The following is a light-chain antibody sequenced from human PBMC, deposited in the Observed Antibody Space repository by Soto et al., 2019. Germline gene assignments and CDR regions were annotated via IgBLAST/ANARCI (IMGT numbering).Light chain of an antibody. CDR2: KTS. Sequence: IQTTQSPSTLSASVGDTVTITCRASESIYSWLAWYKQTPGKAPQLLMYKTSTLQGGVPSRFSGSGSGAEYTLTISSLQPDDFATYYCQEYNTNSRTFGQGTRV. J-gene: IGKJ1*01. CDR1: ESIYSW. CDR3: QEYNTNSRT. V-gene: IGKV1-5*03.